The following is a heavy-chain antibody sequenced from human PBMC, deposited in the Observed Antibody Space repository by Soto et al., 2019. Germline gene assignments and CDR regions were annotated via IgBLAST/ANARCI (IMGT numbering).Heavy chain of an antibody. V-gene: IGHV1-2*02. Sequence: ASVKVSCKASGYIFSANYIHWVRQAPGQGLEWLGWINPHSGATNYAQKFLGRVTMSADTSDSTAYMDLARLKSDDTAVYYCVRAKAIGFSSWFDPWGRGNLVTGSS. CDR3: VRAKAIGFSSWFDP. D-gene: IGHD3-3*01. CDR1: GYIFSANY. J-gene: IGHJ5*02. CDR2: INPHSGAT.